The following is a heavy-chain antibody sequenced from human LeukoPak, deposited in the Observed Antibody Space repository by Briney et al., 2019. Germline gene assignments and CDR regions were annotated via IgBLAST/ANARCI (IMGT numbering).Heavy chain of an antibody. CDR1: GYTFTSYY. D-gene: IGHD4-17*01. CDR2: INPSGGST. CDR3: ARDLYAVHGDYVRVYYYYYMDV. V-gene: IGHV1-46*01. J-gene: IGHJ6*03. Sequence: ASVKVSCKASGYTFTSYYMHWVRQAPGQGLEWMGIINPSGGSTSYAQKFQGRVTMTRDTSTSTVYMELSSLRSEDTAVYYCARDLYAVHGDYVRVYYYYYMDVWGKGTTVTVSS.